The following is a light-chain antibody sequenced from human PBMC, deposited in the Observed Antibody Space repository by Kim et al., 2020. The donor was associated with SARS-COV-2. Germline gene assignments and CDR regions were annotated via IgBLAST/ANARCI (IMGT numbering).Light chain of an antibody. V-gene: IGLV10-54*01. CDR2: RNN. Sequence: QAAKPPCPGNSHNVGDEGAAWLQQHQGHPPKLLSYRNNNRPSGISERLSASKSGNTASLTITGLQPEDEADYYCSAWDRSLSAWVFGGGTQLTVL. CDR3: SAWDRSLSAWV. CDR1: SHNVGDEG. J-gene: IGLJ3*02.